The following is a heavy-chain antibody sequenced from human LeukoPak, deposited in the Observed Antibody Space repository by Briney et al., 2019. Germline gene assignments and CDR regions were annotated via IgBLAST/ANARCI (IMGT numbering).Heavy chain of an antibody. CDR2: VIPILGIA. Sequence: SVKVSCKASGGTFSSYAISWVRQAPGQGLEWMGRVIPILGIANYAQKFQGRVTITADKSTSTAYMELSSLRSEDTAVYYCATDDYGDYSLGYYYYGMDVWGQGTTVTVSS. CDR1: GGTFSSYA. V-gene: IGHV1-69*04. J-gene: IGHJ6*02. CDR3: ATDDYGDYSLGYYYYGMDV. D-gene: IGHD4-17*01.